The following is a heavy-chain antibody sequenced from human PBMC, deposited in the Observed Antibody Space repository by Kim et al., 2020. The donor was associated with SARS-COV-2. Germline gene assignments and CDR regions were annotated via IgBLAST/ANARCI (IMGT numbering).Heavy chain of an antibody. CDR2: IYYSGST. V-gene: IGHV4-39*07. CDR1: GGSISSSSYY. J-gene: IGHJ6*02. D-gene: IGHD6-19*01. CDR3: ARVVKTRGSGWYTGGMDV. Sequence: SETLSLTCTVSGGSISSSSYYWGWIRQPPGKGLEWIGSIYYSGSTYYNPSLKSRVTISVDTSKNQFSLKLSSVTAADTAVYYCARVVKTRGSGWYTGGMDVWGQGTTVTVSS.